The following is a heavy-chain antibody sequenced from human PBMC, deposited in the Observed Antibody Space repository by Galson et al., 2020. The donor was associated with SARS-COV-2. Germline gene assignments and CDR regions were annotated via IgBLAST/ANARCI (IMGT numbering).Heavy chain of an antibody. J-gene: IGHJ4*02. CDR2: IWYDGSNK. V-gene: IGHV3-33*01. Sequence: GGSLRLSCAASGFTFSSYGMHWVRQAPGKGLEWVAVIWYDGSNKYYADSVKGRFTISRDNSKNTLYLQMNSLRAEDTAVYYCARGRSGSYFTYFDYWGQGTLVTVSS. CDR1: GFTFSSYG. CDR3: ARGRSGSYFTYFDY. D-gene: IGHD1-26*01.